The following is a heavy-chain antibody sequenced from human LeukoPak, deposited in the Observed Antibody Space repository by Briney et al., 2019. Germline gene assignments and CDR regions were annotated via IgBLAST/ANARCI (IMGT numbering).Heavy chain of an antibody. J-gene: IGHJ4*02. CDR1: GLTFSTYW. CDR3: ARSLTMVRGYDY. CDR2: IIGRGGST. D-gene: IGHD3-10*01. V-gene: IGHV3-23*01. Sequence: GGSLRLSCAASGLTFSTYWMSWVRQAPGKGLEWVSAIIGRGGSTYYADSVQGRFTISRDNSKNTLYLQMNSLRAEDTAVYYCARSLTMVRGYDYWGQGTLVTVSS.